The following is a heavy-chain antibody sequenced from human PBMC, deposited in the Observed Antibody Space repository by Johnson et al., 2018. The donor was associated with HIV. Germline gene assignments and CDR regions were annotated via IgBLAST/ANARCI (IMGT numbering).Heavy chain of an antibody. CDR1: GFTFSYAW. D-gene: IGHD3-10*01. Sequence: VQLVESGGGLVKPGGSLRLSCAASGFTFSYAWMSWVRQAPGKGLEWVGRITSKTDGGTIDYAAPVKGRFTISRDDSKNTLYLQMNSLKTEDTAVCYCNTDSKWFGELHDAFDIWGQGTMVTVSS. CDR2: ITSKTDGGTI. V-gene: IGHV3-15*01. CDR3: NTDSKWFGELHDAFDI. J-gene: IGHJ3*02.